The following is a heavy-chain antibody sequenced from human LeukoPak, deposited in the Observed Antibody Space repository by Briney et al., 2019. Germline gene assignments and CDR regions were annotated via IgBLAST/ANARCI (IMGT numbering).Heavy chain of an antibody. Sequence: SETLSLTCTASGGSISSSSYYWGWIRQPPEKGLEWIGSIYYSGSTYYNPSLKSRVTISVDTSKNQFSLKLSSVTAADTAVYYCASVGYYYGSGANWGQGTLVTVSS. CDR1: GGSISSSSYY. D-gene: IGHD3-10*01. CDR3: ASVGYYYGSGAN. CDR2: IYYSGST. V-gene: IGHV4-39*07. J-gene: IGHJ4*02.